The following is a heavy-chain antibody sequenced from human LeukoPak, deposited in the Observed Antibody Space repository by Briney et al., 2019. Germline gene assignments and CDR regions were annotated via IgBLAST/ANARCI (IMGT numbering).Heavy chain of an antibody. Sequence: GESLKISCQGSGHSFTSYWIGWVRQMPGKGLEWMGIIYPGDSDTRYSPSFQGQVTISVDKSISTAYLQWSSLKASDTAMYYCARLGYYNILTGYSAFDYWGQGTLVTVSS. V-gene: IGHV5-51*01. CDR2: IYPGDSDT. J-gene: IGHJ4*02. CDR1: GHSFTSYW. CDR3: ARLGYYNILTGYSAFDY. D-gene: IGHD3-9*01.